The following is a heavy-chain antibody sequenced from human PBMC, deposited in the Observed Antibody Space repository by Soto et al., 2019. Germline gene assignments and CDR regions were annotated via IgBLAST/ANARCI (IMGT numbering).Heavy chain of an antibody. Sequence: QVQLQESGPGLVKPSGTLSLICAVSGGSISSSNWWSWVRQPPGKGLEWIGEIYRTGSTNYNPSLKSRVTISVDKPRKQLSLKLSSVTAADTAVYYCATGLKANPFDYWGQGTLVLVSS. J-gene: IGHJ4*02. CDR3: ATGLKANPFDY. CDR1: GGSISSSNW. CDR2: IYRTGST. V-gene: IGHV4-4*02.